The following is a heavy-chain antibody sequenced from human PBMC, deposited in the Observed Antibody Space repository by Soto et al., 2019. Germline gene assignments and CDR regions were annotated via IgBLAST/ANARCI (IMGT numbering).Heavy chain of an antibody. J-gene: IGHJ4*02. CDR1: GYTFTSYG. Sequence: QVQLVQSGAEVKKPGASVKVSCKASGYTFTSYGISWVRQAPGQGLEWMGWISAYNGNTNYAQKLQGRVTMTTDTSRSTPYREQRSLRSDEPAVYYLARGDPMGAYGGKGTLVTVPS. V-gene: IGHV1-18*01. CDR2: ISAYNGNT. D-gene: IGHD1-26*01. CDR3: ARGDPMGAY.